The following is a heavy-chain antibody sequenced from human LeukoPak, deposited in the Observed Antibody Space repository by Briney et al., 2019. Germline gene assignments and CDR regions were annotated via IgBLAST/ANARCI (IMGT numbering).Heavy chain of an antibody. CDR3: ARDHPHYYDSSGYYAFDI. Sequence: GGSLRLSCAASGFTFSNYAMSWVRQAPGKGLEWVSTISGSGSSTYSADSVKGRFTISRDNSKNTLYLQMNSLRAEDTALYYCARDHPHYYDSSGYYAFDIWGQGTMVTVSS. V-gene: IGHV3-23*01. D-gene: IGHD3-22*01. J-gene: IGHJ3*02. CDR2: ISGSGSST. CDR1: GFTFSNYA.